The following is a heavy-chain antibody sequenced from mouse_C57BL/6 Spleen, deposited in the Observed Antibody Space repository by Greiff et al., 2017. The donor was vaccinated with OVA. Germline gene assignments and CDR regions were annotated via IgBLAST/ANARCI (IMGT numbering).Heavy chain of an antibody. Sequence: QVQLQQPGAELVRPGSSVKLSCKASGYTFTSYWMDWVKQRPGQGLEWIGNIYPSDSETHYNQKFKDKATLTVDKSSSTAYMQLSSLTSEDSAVYYCARRDDAFYAMDYWGQGTSVTVSS. D-gene: IGHD2-3*01. V-gene: IGHV1-61*01. CDR1: GYTFTSYW. CDR3: ARRDDAFYAMDY. CDR2: IYPSDSET. J-gene: IGHJ4*01.